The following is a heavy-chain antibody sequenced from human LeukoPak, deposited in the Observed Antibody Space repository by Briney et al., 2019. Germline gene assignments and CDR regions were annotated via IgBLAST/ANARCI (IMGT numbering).Heavy chain of an antibody. CDR1: GFTFSSYG. Sequence: PGRSLRLSCVASGFTFSSYGMHWVRQAPGKGLEWVAVISHDGIRQDYADSVKGRFTISRDKFKNTVYLQMNSLRAEDTAVYYCARRIKQQLDYWGQGTLVTVSS. CDR2: ISHDGIRQ. V-gene: IGHV3-30*03. D-gene: IGHD6-13*01. J-gene: IGHJ4*02. CDR3: ARRIKQQLDY.